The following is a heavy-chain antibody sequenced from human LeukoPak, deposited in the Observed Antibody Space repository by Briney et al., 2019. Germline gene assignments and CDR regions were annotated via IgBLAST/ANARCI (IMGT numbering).Heavy chain of an antibody. CDR1: GGSFSDYY. CDR3: ARGLVNSGWGGYFDY. Sequence: SETLSLTCGVYGGSFSDYYLTWIRQPPGKGLEWIGEINHSGSTNYNPSLKSRVTTSVDTSKNHFSLKLSSVTAADTAVYYCARGLVNSGWGGYFDYWGQGTVVTVSS. D-gene: IGHD6-19*01. V-gene: IGHV4-34*01. J-gene: IGHJ4*02. CDR2: INHSGST.